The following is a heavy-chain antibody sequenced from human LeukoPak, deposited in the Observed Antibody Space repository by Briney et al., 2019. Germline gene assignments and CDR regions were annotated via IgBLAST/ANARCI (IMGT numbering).Heavy chain of an antibody. CDR2: TYYRSKWYD. CDR1: GDSVSSNSAA. CDR3: ARGYGYGFDY. J-gene: IGHJ4*02. Sequence: SQTLSLTCAISGDSVSSNSAAWNWIRQSPSRGLEWLGRTYYRSKWYDHYAVSVKGRVTVNPDTSKNQFSPQLSSVTPEDTAVYYCARGYGYGFDYWGQGTLVTVSS. V-gene: IGHV6-1*01. D-gene: IGHD5-18*01.